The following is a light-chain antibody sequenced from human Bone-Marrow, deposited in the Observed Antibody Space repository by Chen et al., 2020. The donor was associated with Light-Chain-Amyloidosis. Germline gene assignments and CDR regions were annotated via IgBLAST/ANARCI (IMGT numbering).Light chain of an antibody. CDR2: EYN. CDR3: QSYDIAKV. V-gene: IGLV6-57*01. CDR1: SGYIASNY. Sequence: NFVLIQPHSVSEAPGKTVTISCTRSSGYIASNYVHWYQQRPGRSPPIVIYEYNQRPSGVPDRFSGSIDRSSNSASLTISVLKTEDEGDYYCQSYDIAKVFGGGTKVTVL. J-gene: IGLJ2*01.